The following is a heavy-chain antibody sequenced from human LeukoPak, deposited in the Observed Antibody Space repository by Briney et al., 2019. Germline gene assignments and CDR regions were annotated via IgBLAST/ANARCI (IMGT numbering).Heavy chain of an antibody. V-gene: IGHV4-59*01. CDR3: ASSYCGGDCYSEKRNWYLDL. Sequence: PSETLSLTCTVSGGSISSYYWSWIRQPPGKGLEWIGYIYYSGSTNYNPSLKSRVTISVDTSKNQFSLKLSSVTAADTAVYYCASSYCGGDCYSEKRNWYLDLWGRGTLVTVSS. CDR1: GGSISSYY. D-gene: IGHD2-21*01. J-gene: IGHJ2*01. CDR2: IYYSGST.